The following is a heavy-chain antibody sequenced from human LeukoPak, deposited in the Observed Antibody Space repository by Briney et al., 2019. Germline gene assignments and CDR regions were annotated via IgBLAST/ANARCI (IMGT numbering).Heavy chain of an antibody. Sequence: SETLSLTCTVSGGSISSGGYYWSRIRQHPGKGLEWIGYIYYSGSTYYNPSLKSRVTISVDTSKNQFSLKLSSVTAADTAVYYCARGADFIRSGYYYGMDVWGQGTTVTVSS. D-gene: IGHD4-17*01. V-gene: IGHV4-31*03. J-gene: IGHJ6*02. CDR3: ARGADFIRSGYYYGMDV. CDR2: IYYSGST. CDR1: GGSISSGGYY.